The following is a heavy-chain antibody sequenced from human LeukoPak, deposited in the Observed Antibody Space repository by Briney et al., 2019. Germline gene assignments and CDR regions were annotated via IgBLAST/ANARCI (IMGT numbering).Heavy chain of an antibody. CDR3: AKDYYDSSGYSYYYHYYGMDV. J-gene: IGHJ6*02. CDR2: ISYDGSNK. V-gene: IGHV3-30*18. D-gene: IGHD3-22*01. Sequence: RQAPXXGLEWVAVISYDGSNKYYADSVKGRFTISRDNSKNTLYLQMNSLRAEDTAVYYCAKDYYDSSGYSYYYHYYGMDVWGQGX.